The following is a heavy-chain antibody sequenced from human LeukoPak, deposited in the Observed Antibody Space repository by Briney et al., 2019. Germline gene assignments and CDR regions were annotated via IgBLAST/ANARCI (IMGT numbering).Heavy chain of an antibody. V-gene: IGHV5-10-1*01. CDR1: GYRFTSYW. D-gene: IGHD3-3*01. CDR2: IDPSDSYT. Sequence: GESLKISCKGSGYRFTSYWISWVRQMPGKGLEWMGRIDPSDSYTNYSPSFQGHLTISADKSISTAYLQWSSLKASDTAMYYCARGGFLEWPFDYWGQGTLVTVSS. CDR3: ARGGFLEWPFDY. J-gene: IGHJ4*02.